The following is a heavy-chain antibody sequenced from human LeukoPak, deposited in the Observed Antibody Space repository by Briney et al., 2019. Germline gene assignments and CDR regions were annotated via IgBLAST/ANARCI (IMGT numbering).Heavy chain of an antibody. CDR3: ARSPGIAAAGTGFSNWFDP. CDR2: INPNSGGT. CDR1: GYTFTGYY. Sequence: GVSVKVSCKASGYTFTGYYMHWVRQAPGQGLEWMGRINPNSGGTNYAQKFQGRVTMTRDTSISTAYMELSRLRSDDTAVYYCARSPGIAAAGTGFSNWFDPWGQGTLVTVSS. V-gene: IGHV1-2*06. J-gene: IGHJ5*02. D-gene: IGHD6-13*01.